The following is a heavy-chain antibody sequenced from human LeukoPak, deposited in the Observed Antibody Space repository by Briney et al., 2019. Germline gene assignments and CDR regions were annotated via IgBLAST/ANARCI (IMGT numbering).Heavy chain of an antibody. V-gene: IGHV4-39*01. CDR1: GGSISSSSYY. CDR2: IYYSGST. Sequence: PSETLSLTCTVSGGSISSSSYYWGWIRQPPGKGLEWIGSIYYSGSTYYNPSLKSRVTISVDTSKNRFSLKLSSVTAADTAVYYCARRTATVTLDYWGQGTLVTVSS. CDR3: ARRTATVTLDY. J-gene: IGHJ4*02. D-gene: IGHD4-17*01.